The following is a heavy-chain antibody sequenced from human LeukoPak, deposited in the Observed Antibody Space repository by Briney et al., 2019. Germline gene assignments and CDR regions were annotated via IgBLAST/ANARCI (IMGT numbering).Heavy chain of an antibody. V-gene: IGHV3-23*01. J-gene: IGHJ4*02. D-gene: IGHD5-12*01. Sequence: GGSLRLSCAASGFTFSSYAMSWVRQAPGKGLEWVSAISGSGGSTYYADSVKGRFTISRDNSKNTLYLQMNSLRAEDTAVYYCAKDSHSYSGYDSSFDYWGQGTLVTVSS. CDR1: GFTFSSYA. CDR2: ISGSGGST. CDR3: AKDSHSYSGYDSSFDY.